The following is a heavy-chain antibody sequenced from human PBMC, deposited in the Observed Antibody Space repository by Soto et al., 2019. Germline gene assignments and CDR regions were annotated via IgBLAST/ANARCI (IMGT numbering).Heavy chain of an antibody. V-gene: IGHV4-61*08. CDR2: IYYSVSS. Sequence: SETLSLTCSVSGASVGTAGFSWSWIRQPPGRTLEWIGYIYYSVSSGYNPSLKSRVTIPVDTSKNQFSLKLSSVTAADTAVYYCARGLHSSGWYRAPYYYYGMDVWGQGTTVTVS. J-gene: IGHJ6*02. D-gene: IGHD6-19*01. CDR1: GASVGTAGFS. CDR3: ARGLHSSGWYRAPYYYYGMDV.